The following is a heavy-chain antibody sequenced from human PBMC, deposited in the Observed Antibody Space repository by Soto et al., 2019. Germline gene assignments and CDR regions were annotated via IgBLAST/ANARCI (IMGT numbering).Heavy chain of an antibody. CDR2: IIPIFGTA. Sequence: QVQLVQSGAEVKKPGASVKVSCKASGGTFSSYAISWVRQAPGQGLEWMGGIIPIFGTANYAQKFQGRVTITADESTSTAYMELSSLRSEDTAVYYCARERRYFSGGSCPYYFDYWGQGTLVTVSS. V-gene: IGHV1-69*01. J-gene: IGHJ4*02. CDR1: GGTFSSYA. CDR3: ARERRYFSGGSCPYYFDY. D-gene: IGHD2-15*01.